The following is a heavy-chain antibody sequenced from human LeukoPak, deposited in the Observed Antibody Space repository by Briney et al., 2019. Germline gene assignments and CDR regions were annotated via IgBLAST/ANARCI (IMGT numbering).Heavy chain of an antibody. D-gene: IGHD6-19*01. CDR2: ISWNSGSI. V-gene: IGHV3-9*01. J-gene: IGHJ4*02. CDR3: AKDREAAVAPLEFDY. Sequence: GGSLRLSCAASGFTFDDYAMHWVRQAPGKGLEWVSGISWNSGSIGYADSVKGRFTISRDNAKNSLYLQMNSLRAEDTALYYCAKDREAAVAPLEFDYWGQGTLVTVSS. CDR1: GFTFDDYA.